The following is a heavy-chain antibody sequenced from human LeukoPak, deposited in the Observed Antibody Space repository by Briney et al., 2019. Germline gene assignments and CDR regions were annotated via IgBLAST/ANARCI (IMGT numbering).Heavy chain of an antibody. V-gene: IGHV3-30-3*01. J-gene: IGHJ5*02. CDR3: ARDVLISITMIVAPSWFDP. Sequence: PGGSLRLSCAASGFTFCSYAMHWVRQAPGKGLEWVAVISYDGSNKYYADSVKGRFTISRDNSKNTLYLQMNSLRAEDTAVYYCARDVLISITMIVAPSWFDPWGQGTLVTVSS. CDR1: GFTFCSYA. D-gene: IGHD3-22*01. CDR2: ISYDGSNK.